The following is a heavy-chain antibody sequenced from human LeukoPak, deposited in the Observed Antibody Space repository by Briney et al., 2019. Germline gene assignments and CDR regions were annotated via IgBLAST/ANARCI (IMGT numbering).Heavy chain of an antibody. CDR1: GFTLSTNA. Sequence: SGGSLRLSCLTSGFTLSTNAMSWVRQAPGKGLEWISGISGSGASTYYADSVKGRFTISRDNSKNTLYLQMNSLRAEDTAVYYCVGLPRDGYNGYYFDYWGQGTLVTVSS. CDR3: VGLPRDGYNGYYFDY. J-gene: IGHJ4*02. V-gene: IGHV3-23*01. D-gene: IGHD5-24*01. CDR2: ISGSGAST.